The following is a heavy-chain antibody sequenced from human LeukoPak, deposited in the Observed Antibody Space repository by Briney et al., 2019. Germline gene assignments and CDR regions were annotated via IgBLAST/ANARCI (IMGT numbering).Heavy chain of an antibody. Sequence: ASVKVSCKASGYTFTSHDINWVRQAPGQGLEWMGWISAYNGNANYAHNLQGRVTMTTDTSTSTAYVELRGLISDDTAVYYCAREAASGVYFDYWGQGTLVTVSS. V-gene: IGHV1-18*01. CDR1: GYTFTSHD. CDR3: AREAASGVYFDY. CDR2: ISAYNGNA. J-gene: IGHJ4*02. D-gene: IGHD2-8*02.